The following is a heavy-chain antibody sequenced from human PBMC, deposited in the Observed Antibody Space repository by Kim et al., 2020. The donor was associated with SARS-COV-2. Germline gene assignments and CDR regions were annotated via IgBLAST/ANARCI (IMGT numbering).Heavy chain of an antibody. J-gene: IGHJ5*02. CDR3: ARVVQPGYCSGGSCYGFDP. CDR2: IYHSGST. CDR1: GGSISSSNW. D-gene: IGHD2-15*01. V-gene: IGHV4-4*02. Sequence: SETLSLTCAVSGGSISSSNWWSWVRQPPGKGLEWIGEIYHSGSTNYNPSLKSRVTISVDKSKNQFSLKLSSVTAADTAVYYCARVVQPGYCSGGSCYGFDPWGQGTLVTVSS.